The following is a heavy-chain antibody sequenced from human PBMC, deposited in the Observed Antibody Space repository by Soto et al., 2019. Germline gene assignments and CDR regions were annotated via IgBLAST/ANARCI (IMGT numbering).Heavy chain of an antibody. J-gene: IGHJ6*02. V-gene: IGHV1-69*01. D-gene: IGHD2-2*01. CDR2: IIPMFGTS. CDR3: ARIHCSTGSCYPCMIYYYYPMDV. Sequence: QVQLVQSGAEVKKPGSSVKVSCKASGDTFSSYAFTWVRQAPGQGLEWMGGIIPMFGTSDYAQKFQGRVSITADEFTTTAYMELSSLRSDDTAMYYCARIHCSTGSCYPCMIYYYYPMDVWGQGTTVTVSS. CDR1: GDTFSSYA.